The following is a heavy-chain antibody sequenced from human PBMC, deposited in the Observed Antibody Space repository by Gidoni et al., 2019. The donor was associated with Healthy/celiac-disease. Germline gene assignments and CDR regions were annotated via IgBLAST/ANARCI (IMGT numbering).Heavy chain of an antibody. CDR2: IGTAGDT. J-gene: IGHJ6*02. CDR1: GFPFSSYD. Sequence: EVQLLESGGGLVQPGGSLSLSCAASGFPFSSYDMHWVRQATGKGLEWVSAIGTAGDTYYPGSVKGRFTISRENAKNSLYLQMNSLRAGDTAVYYCARGGDRGYYYYGMDVWGQGTTVTVSS. CDR3: ARGGDRGYYYYGMDV. D-gene: IGHD2-21*02. V-gene: IGHV3-13*01.